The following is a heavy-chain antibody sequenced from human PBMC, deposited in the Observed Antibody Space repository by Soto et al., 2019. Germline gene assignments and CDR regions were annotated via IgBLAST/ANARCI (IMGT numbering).Heavy chain of an antibody. CDR1: GGSFSGYY. D-gene: IGHD6-13*01. V-gene: IGHV4-34*01. Sequence: QVQLQQWGAGLLKPSETLSLTCAVYGGSFSGYYWSWIRQPPGKGLEWIGEIKHSGSTNYNPSLKCRVTISVVTSKNQSSLKLRSVTAADTAVYYCARRSSSWYVYYYGMDVWGQGTTVTVSS. CDR2: IKHSGST. J-gene: IGHJ6*02. CDR3: ARRSSSWYVYYYGMDV.